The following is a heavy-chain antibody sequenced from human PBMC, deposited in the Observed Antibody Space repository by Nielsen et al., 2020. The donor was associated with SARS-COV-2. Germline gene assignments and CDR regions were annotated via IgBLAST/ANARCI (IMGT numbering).Heavy chain of an antibody. D-gene: IGHD1-26*01. V-gene: IGHV4-59*08. CDR2: IYYSGST. Sequence: SEPLSLTCTASGGSISSYYWSWLRQPPGKGLEWIGYIYYSGSTNYNPSLKSRVTISVDTSKNQFSLKLSSVTAADTAVYYCARLVGATTGYFDYWGQGTLVTVSS. J-gene: IGHJ4*02. CDR3: ARLVGATTGYFDY. CDR1: GGSISSYY.